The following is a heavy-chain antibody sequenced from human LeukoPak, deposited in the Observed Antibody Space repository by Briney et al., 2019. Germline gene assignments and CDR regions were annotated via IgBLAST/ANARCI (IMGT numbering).Heavy chain of an antibody. CDR2: IYYSGST. V-gene: IGHV4-39*07. J-gene: IGHJ5*02. CDR1: GGSISSSSYY. D-gene: IGHD5-18*01. Sequence: PSETLSLTCTVSGGSISSSSYYWGWIRQPPGKGLEWIGSIYYSGSTYYNPSLKSRVTISVDTSKNQFSLKLSSVTAADTAVYYCARDRVDTAMVHGDPWGQGTLVTVSS. CDR3: ARDRVDTAMVHGDP.